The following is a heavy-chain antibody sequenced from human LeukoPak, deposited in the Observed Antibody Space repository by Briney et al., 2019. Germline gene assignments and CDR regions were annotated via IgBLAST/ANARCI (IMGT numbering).Heavy chain of an antibody. CDR1: GGSISSSSYY. CDR3: ARRGRMATAL. J-gene: IGHJ2*01. Sequence: SETLSLTCTVSGGSISSSSYYWGWIRQPPGKGLEWIGSIYYSGSTYYNPSLKSRVTISVDTSKNQFSLKLSSVTAADTAVYYCARRGRMATALWGRGTLVTVSS. V-gene: IGHV4-39*01. D-gene: IGHD5-24*01. CDR2: IYYSGST.